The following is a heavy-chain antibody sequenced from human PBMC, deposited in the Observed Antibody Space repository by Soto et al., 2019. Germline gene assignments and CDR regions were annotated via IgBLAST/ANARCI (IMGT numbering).Heavy chain of an antibody. CDR1: GFTFSSYG. D-gene: IGHD6-19*01. J-gene: IGHJ4*02. CDR2: ISYDGSNK. V-gene: IGHV3-30*18. CDR3: AKSDGQGAVAVDY. Sequence: QVQLVESGGGVVQPGRSLRLSCAASGFTFSSYGMHWVRQAPGKGLEWVAVISYDGSNKYYADSVKGRFTISRDNSKNTLYLQMNSLRAEDTAVYYCAKSDGQGAVAVDYWGQGTLVTVSS.